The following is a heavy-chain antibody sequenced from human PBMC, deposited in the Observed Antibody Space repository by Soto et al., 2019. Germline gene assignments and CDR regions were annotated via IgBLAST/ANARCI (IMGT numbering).Heavy chain of an antibody. CDR3: ARSEATALDD. V-gene: IGHV4-4*02. Sequence: SETLSLTCTVSGDSMSSSNWLNWVRQPPWKGLEWIGESHHSXLTNXXXSXXXXXXXSFXXSHXXXSXXXXXXTAADTAVYYCARSEATALDDWGQGTLVX. CDR1: GDSMSSSNW. CDR2: SHHSXLT. J-gene: IGHJ4*02.